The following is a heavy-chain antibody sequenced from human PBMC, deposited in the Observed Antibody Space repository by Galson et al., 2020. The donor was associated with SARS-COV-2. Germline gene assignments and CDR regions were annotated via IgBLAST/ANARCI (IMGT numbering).Heavy chain of an antibody. V-gene: IGHV3-48*04. J-gene: IGHJ4*02. CDR1: GSTLTTYN. Sequence: GGSLRLSCAVSGSTLTTYNMNWVRQAPGKGLEWISSISSSTGIIYYTDSVRGRFTISGDNAKNSLYLQMDSLRAEDTDVYYCARGRGWAYFFDSWGQGTLVIVSS. CDR3: ARGRGWAYFFDS. CDR2: ISSSTGII. D-gene: IGHD3-10*01.